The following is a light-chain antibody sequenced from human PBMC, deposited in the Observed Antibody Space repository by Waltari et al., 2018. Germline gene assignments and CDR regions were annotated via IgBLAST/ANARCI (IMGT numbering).Light chain of an antibody. J-gene: IGLJ6*01. CDR2: DVS. CDR3: SSYTSSSGV. CDR1: SSDVGGYNY. Sequence: QSALTQPASVSGSPGQSITISCTGTSSDVGGYNYVSWYQQHPGKAPKLMIYDVSNRPPVVSNRFSGSKSGNTASLTISGLQAEDEADYYCSSYTSSSGVFGSGTKVTVL. V-gene: IGLV2-14*03.